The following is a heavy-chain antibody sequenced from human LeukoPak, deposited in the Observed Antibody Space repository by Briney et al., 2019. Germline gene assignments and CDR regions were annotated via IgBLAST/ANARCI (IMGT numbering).Heavy chain of an antibody. J-gene: IGHJ3*02. V-gene: IGHV3-7*01. CDR2: INKEGSER. CDR3: AKDLAGPPQEAFDI. Sequence: GRSLRLFCAASGFSFNNYWMNWVRQAPGKGLEGVASINKEGSERYYVDSVKGRFTISRDNNENSLYLQMNTLRAEDTPVYYCAKDLAGPPQEAFDIWGQGRMVSVSS. CDR1: GFSFNNYW.